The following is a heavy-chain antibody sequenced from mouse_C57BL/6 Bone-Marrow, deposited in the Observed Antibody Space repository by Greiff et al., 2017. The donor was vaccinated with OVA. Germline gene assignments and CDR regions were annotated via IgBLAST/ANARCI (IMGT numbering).Heavy chain of an antibody. J-gene: IGHJ1*03. CDR1: GYTFTSYW. Sequence: QVQLQQPGAELVKPGASVKLSCKASGYTFTSYWMQWVKQRPGQGLEWIGEIDPSDSYTNYNQKFKGKATLTVDTSSSTAYMQLSSLTSEDSAVYYCARGLTWYFDVWGTGTTVTVSS. V-gene: IGHV1-50*01. D-gene: IGHD3-1*01. CDR3: ARGLTWYFDV. CDR2: IDPSDSYT.